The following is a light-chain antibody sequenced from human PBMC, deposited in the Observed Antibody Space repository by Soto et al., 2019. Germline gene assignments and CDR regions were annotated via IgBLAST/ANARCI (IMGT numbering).Light chain of an antibody. CDR2: GAS. J-gene: IGKJ1*01. Sequence: EIVLTQSPGTLSLSPGERATLSCRASQSVSSNYLAWYQQKPGQAPRLLIYGASSRATGIPDRFSGSGSGTDFTLTISRLEPEDVAVYYCQQYGSSPPWTFGQGTKVEIK. CDR3: QQYGSSPPWT. CDR1: QSVSSNY. V-gene: IGKV3-20*01.